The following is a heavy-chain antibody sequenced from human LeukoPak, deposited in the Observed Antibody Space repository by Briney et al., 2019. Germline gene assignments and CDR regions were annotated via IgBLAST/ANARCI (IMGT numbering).Heavy chain of an antibody. CDR2: INHSGST. J-gene: IGHJ4*02. CDR1: GGSFSGYY. V-gene: IGHV4-34*01. D-gene: IGHD3-9*01. Sequence: ASETLSLTCAVYGGSFSGYYWSWIRQPPGKGLEWIGEINHSGSTNYNPSLKSRVTISVDTSKNQFSLKLSSVTAADTAVYYCARGDLRLRHFFLWGQGTLVTVSS. CDR3: ARGDLRLRHFFL.